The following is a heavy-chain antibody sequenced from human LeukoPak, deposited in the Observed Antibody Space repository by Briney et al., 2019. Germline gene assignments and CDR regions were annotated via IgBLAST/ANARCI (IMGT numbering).Heavy chain of an antibody. V-gene: IGHV3-66*04. D-gene: IGHD6-19*01. CDR3: ARLAVAYFAS. Sequence: HPGGSLRLACAASGFTVGNNYMGWVRQAPGKGVEWVSVIYSDGRTYYPDSVKGRFTISREDSENTLYLQMSSLRAEDTAVYYCARLAVAYFASWGQGTLVTVSS. J-gene: IGHJ4*02. CDR2: IYSDGRT. CDR1: GFTVGNNY.